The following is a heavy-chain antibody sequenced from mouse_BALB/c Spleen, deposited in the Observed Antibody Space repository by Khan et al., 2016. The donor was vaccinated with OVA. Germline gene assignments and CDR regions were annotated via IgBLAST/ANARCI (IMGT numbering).Heavy chain of an antibody. Sequence: VQLQQSGPELMKPGASVKISCKASGYSFTSYYIHWLMQSHGKSLEWIGYIDPFSGGTTYNQKFKGKATLTVDKSSSTAYIHLSNRTSEESAIYYCTTQGYGAWFTSWGKGTLVTVSA. V-gene: IGHV1S135*01. CDR1: GYSFTSYY. J-gene: IGHJ3*01. CDR3: TTQGYGAWFTS. D-gene: IGHD2-2*01. CDR2: IDPFSGGT.